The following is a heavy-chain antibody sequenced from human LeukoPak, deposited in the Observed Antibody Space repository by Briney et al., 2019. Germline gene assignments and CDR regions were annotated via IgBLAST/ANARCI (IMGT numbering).Heavy chain of an antibody. CDR1: GFTFSSYA. CDR2: ISYDGSNK. D-gene: IGHD2-2*01. CDR3: AKDLGGYCSSTSCSTFDY. V-gene: IGHV3-30-3*01. Sequence: PGGSLRLSCAASGFTFSSYAMHWVRQAPGKGLEWVAVISYDGSNKYYADSVKGRFTISRDNSKNTLYLQMNSLRAEDTAVYYCAKDLGGYCSSTSCSTFDYWGQGTLVTVSS. J-gene: IGHJ4*02.